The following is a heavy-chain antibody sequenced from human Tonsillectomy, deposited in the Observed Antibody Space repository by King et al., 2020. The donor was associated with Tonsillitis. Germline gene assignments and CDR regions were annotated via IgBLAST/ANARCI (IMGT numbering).Heavy chain of an antibody. CDR3: AGSWGTVNWYFDL. J-gene: IGHJ2*01. D-gene: IGHD7-27*01. V-gene: IGHV6-1*01. CDR1: GDSVSNNSAL. Sequence: VQLQQSGPGLVKPSQTLSLTCAISGDSVSNNSALLNWIRQSPSRGLEWLGRTYYRSKCDIDYAVSLESRMTINPDTSKNQFSLHLNSVTPEDTAVYYCAGSWGTVNWYFDLWGRGTLVTVSS. CDR2: TYYRSKCDI.